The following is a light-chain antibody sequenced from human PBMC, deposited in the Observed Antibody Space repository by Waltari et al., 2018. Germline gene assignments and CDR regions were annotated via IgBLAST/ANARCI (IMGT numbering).Light chain of an antibody. CDR2: GAS. CDR3: QQYNDWPRT. J-gene: IGKJ1*01. V-gene: IGKV3-15*01. Sequence: EIVMTQSPATLSVSPGERATLPCRASQSVSSNLAWYQQRPGQAPRLLISGASTRATGIPARFSGSGSATEFTLTISILQSEDFAVYYCQQYNDWPRTFGQGTRVEVK. CDR1: QSVSSN.